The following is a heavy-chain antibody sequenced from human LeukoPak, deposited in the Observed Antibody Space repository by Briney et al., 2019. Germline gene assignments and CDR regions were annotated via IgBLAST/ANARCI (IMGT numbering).Heavy chain of an antibody. Sequence: ASVKVSCKASGGTFSSYTISWVRQAPGQGLEWMGRIIPILGIANYAQKFQGRVTMTEDTSTDTAYMELSSLRSEDTAVYYCATASSGWYGYFDYWGQGTLVTVSS. CDR3: ATASSGWYGYFDY. J-gene: IGHJ4*02. CDR1: GGTFSSYT. D-gene: IGHD6-19*01. CDR2: IIPILGIA. V-gene: IGHV1-69*02.